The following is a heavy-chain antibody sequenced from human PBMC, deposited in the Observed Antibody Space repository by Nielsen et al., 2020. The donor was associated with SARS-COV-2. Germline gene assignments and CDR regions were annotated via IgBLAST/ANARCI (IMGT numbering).Heavy chain of an antibody. CDR1: GFTFSSYW. CDR3: AKDIRRRLRCTFDY. V-gene: IGHV3-74*01. Sequence: GESLKISCAASGFTFSSYWMHWVRQAPGKGLVWVSRINSDGSSTSYADSVKGRFTISRDNAKNTLYLQMNSLRAEDTALYYCAKDIRRRLRCTFDYWGQGTLVTVSS. D-gene: IGHD5-12*01. CDR2: INSDGSST. J-gene: IGHJ4*02.